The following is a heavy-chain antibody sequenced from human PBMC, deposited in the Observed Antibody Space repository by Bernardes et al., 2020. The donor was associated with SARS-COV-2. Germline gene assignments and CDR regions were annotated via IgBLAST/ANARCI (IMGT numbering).Heavy chain of an antibody. CDR1: GYTLTELS. J-gene: IGHJ5*02. D-gene: IGHD3-10*01. CDR2: FDPEDGET. V-gene: IGHV1-24*01. Sequence: ASVKVSCKVSGYTLTELSMHWVRQAPGKGLEWMGGFDPEDGETIYAQKFQGRVTMTEDTSTDTAYMELSSLRSEDMAVYYCATGASLVRTNWFDPWGQGTLVTVSS. CDR3: ATGASLVRTNWFDP.